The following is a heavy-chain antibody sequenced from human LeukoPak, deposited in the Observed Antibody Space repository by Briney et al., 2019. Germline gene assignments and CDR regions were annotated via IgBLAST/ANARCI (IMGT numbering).Heavy chain of an antibody. J-gene: IGHJ4*02. V-gene: IGHV5-51*01. CDR2: IYPGDSDT. CDR1: GYSFTSYW. D-gene: IGHD6-13*01. Sequence: GESLKISCKGSGYSFTSYWNGWVRQMPGKGLEWMGIIYPGDSDTRYSPSFQGQVTISADKSISTAYLQWSSLKASDTAMYYCARPGSSWSYAFDYWGQGTLVTVSS. CDR3: ARPGSSWSYAFDY.